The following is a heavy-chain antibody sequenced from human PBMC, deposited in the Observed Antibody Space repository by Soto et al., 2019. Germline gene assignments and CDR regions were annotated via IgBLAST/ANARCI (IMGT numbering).Heavy chain of an antibody. CDR3: ARGSFSGWPFDY. J-gene: IGHJ4*02. CDR2: INAGNGNT. Sequence: QVQLVQSGAEVKKPGASVKVSCKASGYTFTSYAMHWVRQAPGQRLEWMGWINAGNGNTKYSQKFQGRVTITRDTSASTAYMEVSSLRSEDTAVYYCARGSFSGWPFDYWGQGTLVTVSS. CDR1: GYTFTSYA. D-gene: IGHD6-19*01. V-gene: IGHV1-3*01.